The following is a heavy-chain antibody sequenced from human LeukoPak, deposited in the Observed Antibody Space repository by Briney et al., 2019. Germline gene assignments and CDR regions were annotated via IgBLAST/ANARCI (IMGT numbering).Heavy chain of an antibody. CDR1: GYTFTGYY. D-gene: IGHD3-9*01. CDR3: ARDSGGYFDRNHFGY. J-gene: IGHJ4*02. Sequence: ASVKVSCKASGYTFTGYYMHWVRQAPGQGLEWMGWINPNHGDTNYAQKFQDRVSMTRDTSISTAYMHLSRLRSADTAVYYCARDSGGYFDRNHFGYWGQGTLVTVSS. CDR2: INPNHGDT. V-gene: IGHV1-2*02.